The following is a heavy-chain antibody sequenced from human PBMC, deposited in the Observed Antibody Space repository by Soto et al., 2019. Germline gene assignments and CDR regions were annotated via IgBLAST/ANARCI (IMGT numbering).Heavy chain of an antibody. V-gene: IGHV1-2*02. J-gene: IGHJ4*02. CDR1: GYTFTVYY. D-gene: IGHD1-26*01. Sequence: ASVKVSCKASGYTFTVYYMHWVRQAPGQGLEWMGWINPKSGGTMYPQKFQGRVTMTWDTSISTAYMALTRLRSDDTAVYYCARDLAKGGGSAGFDYWGQGTLVTVS. CDR2: INPKSGGT. CDR3: ARDLAKGGGSAGFDY.